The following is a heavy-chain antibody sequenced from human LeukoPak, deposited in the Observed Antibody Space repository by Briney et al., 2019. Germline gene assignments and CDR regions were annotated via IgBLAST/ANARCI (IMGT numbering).Heavy chain of an antibody. V-gene: IGHV3-21*01. Sequence: GGSLRLSCAASGFTFSSYSMNWVRQAPGQGLEWVSSISSSSSYIYYPDSVKGRLTISRDNAKNALYLQMNSLRAEDTAVYYCARFGGEDIVVVVAATPKGNAFDIWGQGTMVTVS. CDR2: ISSSSSYI. D-gene: IGHD2-15*01. CDR3: ARFGGEDIVVVVAATPKGNAFDI. J-gene: IGHJ3*02. CDR1: GFTFSSYS.